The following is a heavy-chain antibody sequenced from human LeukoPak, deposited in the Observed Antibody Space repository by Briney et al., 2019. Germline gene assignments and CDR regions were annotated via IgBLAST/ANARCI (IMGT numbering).Heavy chain of an antibody. J-gene: IGHJ4*02. CDR3: ARLLLSEDLQWRPHYYFDY. D-gene: IGHD4-11*01. V-gene: IGHV4-39*01. CDR1: GGSIRSSYYY. CDR2: IYYSGST. Sequence: SETLSLTCTVSGGSIRSSYYYWGWIRQPPGKGLEWIGSIYYSGSTYYNPSLKSRVTISVDTSKNQFSLKLSSVTAADTAVYYCARLLLSEDLQWRPHYYFDYWGQGTLVTVSS.